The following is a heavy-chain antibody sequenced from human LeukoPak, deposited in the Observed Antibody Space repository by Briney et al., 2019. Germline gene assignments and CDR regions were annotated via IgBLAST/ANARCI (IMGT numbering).Heavy chain of an antibody. CDR3: ARDKEDYGDPPSWFDP. CDR2: ISGSGGST. CDR1: GFTFSSYG. Sequence: GGSLRLSCAASGFTFSSYGMSWVRQAPGKGLEWVSAISGSGGSTYYADSVKGRFTISRDNAKNSLYLQMNSLRAEDTAVYYCARDKEDYGDPPSWFDPWGQGTLVTVSS. D-gene: IGHD4-17*01. V-gene: IGHV3-23*01. J-gene: IGHJ5*02.